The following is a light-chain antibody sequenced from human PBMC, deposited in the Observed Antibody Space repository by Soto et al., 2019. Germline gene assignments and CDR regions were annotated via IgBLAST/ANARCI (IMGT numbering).Light chain of an antibody. CDR3: QSYDSSLGGSRV. Sequence: QSVLTQPPSVSGAPGQRVTISCTGSSSNIGAGYDVHWYQQLPGRSPKLLIYANSNRPSGVPDRFSASKSGTSASLAITGLQAEDEADYYCQSYDSSLGGSRVFGGGTKLTVL. J-gene: IGLJ2*01. CDR1: SSNIGAGYD. CDR2: ANS. V-gene: IGLV1-40*01.